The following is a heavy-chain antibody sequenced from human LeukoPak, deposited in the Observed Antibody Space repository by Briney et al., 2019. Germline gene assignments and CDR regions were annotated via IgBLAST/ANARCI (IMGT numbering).Heavy chain of an antibody. Sequence: GGSLRLSCAASGFTFTDYTMNWVRQAPGKGLEWVSSISSSRTYIYYADSVKGRFTISRDNAKNSLYLQMNSLRDEDTAVYYCARGHSSSGWYTYYWGQGTLVTVSS. V-gene: IGHV3-21*01. CDR2: ISSSRTYI. CDR1: GFTFTDYT. CDR3: ARGHSSSGWYTYY. D-gene: IGHD6-19*01. J-gene: IGHJ4*02.